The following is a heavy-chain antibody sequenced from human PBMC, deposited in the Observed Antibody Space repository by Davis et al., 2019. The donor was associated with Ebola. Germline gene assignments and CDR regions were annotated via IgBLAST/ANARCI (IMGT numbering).Heavy chain of an antibody. J-gene: IGHJ6*02. CDR2: FDPEDGET. Sequence: ASVKVSCKVSGYTLTELSMHWVRQAPGKGLEWMGGFDPEDGETIYAQKFQGRVTMTRDTSTSTVYMELSSLRSEDTAVYYCARGSRRDLTMIVVNYYYGMDVWGQGTTVTVSS. CDR1: GYTLTELS. CDR3: ARGSRRDLTMIVVNYYYGMDV. D-gene: IGHD3-22*01. V-gene: IGHV1-24*01.